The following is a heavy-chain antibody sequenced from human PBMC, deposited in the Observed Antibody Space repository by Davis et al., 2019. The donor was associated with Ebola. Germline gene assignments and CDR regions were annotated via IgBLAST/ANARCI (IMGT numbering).Heavy chain of an antibody. D-gene: IGHD1-26*01. Sequence: WGSLRLSCAASVFTFSTYAMGWVRQAPGKGLEWVSDISSGGGAPYYADSVKGRFTTFRDNPKNTLYLQMNSLRADDTAVYYCAKQRGVGAIDYDYWGRGTVVTVSS. CDR2: ISSGGGAP. J-gene: IGHJ4*02. CDR3: AKQRGVGAIDYDY. V-gene: IGHV3-23*01. CDR1: VFTFSTYA.